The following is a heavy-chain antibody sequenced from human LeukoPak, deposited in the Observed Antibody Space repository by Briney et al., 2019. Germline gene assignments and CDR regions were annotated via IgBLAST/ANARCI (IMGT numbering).Heavy chain of an antibody. D-gene: IGHD1-1*01. V-gene: IGHV3-30*01. J-gene: IGHJ4*02. CDR2: ISYDGSNK. CDR3: ARALGAADNT. CDR1: GFTFSSYA. Sequence: GRSLRLSCAASGFTFSSYAMPWVRQAPGKGLEWVAVISYDGSNKYYADSVKGRFTISRDNSKNTLCLQMNSLRAEDTAVYYCARALGAADNTWGQGTLVTVSS.